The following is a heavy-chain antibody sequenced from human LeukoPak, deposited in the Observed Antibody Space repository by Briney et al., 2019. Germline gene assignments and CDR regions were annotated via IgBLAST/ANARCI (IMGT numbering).Heavy chain of an antibody. J-gene: IGHJ3*02. V-gene: IGHV1-2*06. D-gene: IGHD6-13*01. CDR2: INPNSGGT. CDR3: ARDLLLVRSSWHVKVGAFDI. Sequence: GASVKVSCKASGYTFTGYYMHWVRQAPGQGPEWMGRINPNSGGTNYAQKFQGRVTMTRDTSISTAYMELSRLRSDDTAVYYCARDLLLVRSSWHVKVGAFDIWGQGTMVTVSS. CDR1: GYTFTGYY.